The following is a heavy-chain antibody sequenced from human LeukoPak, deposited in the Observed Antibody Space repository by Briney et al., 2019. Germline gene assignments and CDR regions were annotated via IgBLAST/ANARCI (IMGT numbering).Heavy chain of an antibody. V-gene: IGHV3-23*01. CDR2: ITSGGGDT. D-gene: IGHD6-6*01. CDR3: AKGSSSSRPYYFDY. Sequence: GGSLRLSCAASGFTFNSYAMSWARQAPGKGLEWVSAITSGGGDTYHHDSVNGRLTISRDNSKNTLYLQMNSLRAEDTAIYYCAKGSSSSRPYYFDYWAPGTLVTVSS. CDR1: GFTFNSYA. J-gene: IGHJ4*02.